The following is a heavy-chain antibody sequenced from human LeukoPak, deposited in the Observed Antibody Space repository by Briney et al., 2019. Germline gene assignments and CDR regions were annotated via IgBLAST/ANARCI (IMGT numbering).Heavy chain of an antibody. D-gene: IGHD2-15*01. CDR1: GFTFSSYA. V-gene: IGHV3-30*04. CDR2: ISYDGSNK. J-gene: IGHJ4*02. CDR3: AKPYCSGGSCYSYFDY. Sequence: PGRSLRLSCAASGFTFSSYAMHWVRQAPGKGLEWVAVISYDGSNKYYADSVKGRFTISRDNSKNTLYLQMNSLRAEDTAVYYCAKPYCSGGSCYSYFDYWGQGTLVTVSS.